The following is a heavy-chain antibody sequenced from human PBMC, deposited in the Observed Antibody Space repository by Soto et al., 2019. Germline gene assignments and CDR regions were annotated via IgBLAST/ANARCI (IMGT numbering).Heavy chain of an antibody. V-gene: IGHV3-11*01. J-gene: IGHJ4*02. CDR3: VRALATVTHRFEC. CDR1: GFTFSDYY. D-gene: IGHD4-17*01. CDR2: LSSSGSTI. Sequence: QVQLVESGGGLVKPGGSLRLSCAASGFTFSDYYMSWIRQAPGKGLEWVAYLSSSGSTIKYGDSVKGRFTISRDNAKNSLSLQMNSLRVDGTALYYCVRALATVTHRFECWGPGTLVTVSS.